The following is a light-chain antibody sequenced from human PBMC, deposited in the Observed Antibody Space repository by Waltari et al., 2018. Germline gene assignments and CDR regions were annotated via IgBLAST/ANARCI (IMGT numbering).Light chain of an antibody. CDR2: YDS. CDR3: QVWDANNDPGV. CDR1: NIGTKR. V-gene: IGLV3-21*04. J-gene: IGLJ1*01. Sequence: SYVLTHPPSVSVAPGKTARITCGGNNIGTKRVHWYQQKPGQAPILVISYDSDRPSGIPELFSGSNSGNTATLTISRVEAADEADYYCQVWDANNDPGVFGTGTEVTVL.